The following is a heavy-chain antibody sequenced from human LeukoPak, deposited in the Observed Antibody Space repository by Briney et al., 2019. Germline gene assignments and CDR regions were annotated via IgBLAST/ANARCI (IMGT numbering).Heavy chain of an antibody. D-gene: IGHD3-10*01. CDR2: IYTSGST. CDR3: ARIRYGSGSYYPDY. V-gene: IGHV4-4*07. Sequence: SETLSLTCTVSGGSLSSYYWSWIRQPAGKGLEWIGRIYTSGSTNYNPSLKSRVTMSVDTSKNQFSLKLSSVTAADTAVYYCARIRYGSGSYYPDYWGKGTTVTVSS. J-gene: IGHJ6*04. CDR1: GGSLSSYY.